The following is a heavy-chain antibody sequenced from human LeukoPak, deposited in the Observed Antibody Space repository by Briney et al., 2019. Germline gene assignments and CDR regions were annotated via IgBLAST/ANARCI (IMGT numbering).Heavy chain of an antibody. V-gene: IGHV4-59*01. Sequence: SETLSLTCTVSGGSISSYYWSWIRQPPGKGLEWIGYIYYSGSTNYNPSLKSRVTISVDTSKYQFSLKLSSVTAADTAVYYCARDSSVGAFDIWGQGTMVTVSS. CDR1: GGSISSYY. CDR2: IYYSGST. D-gene: IGHD1-26*01. CDR3: ARDSSVGAFDI. J-gene: IGHJ3*02.